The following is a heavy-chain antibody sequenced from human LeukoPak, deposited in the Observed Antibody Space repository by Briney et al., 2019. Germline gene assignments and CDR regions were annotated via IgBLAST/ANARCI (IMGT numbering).Heavy chain of an antibody. V-gene: IGHV3-23*01. J-gene: IGHJ4*02. D-gene: IGHD1-26*01. Sequence: GGSLRLSCAADSFTFSIYGMSWFRQAPGKGLEWLSAITGSGGSTYYADSVQGRFTISRDNSKNTLYLQMSSLIVEDTAVYHCVHSPMSDYWGQGTLVTVSS. CDR1: SFTFSIYG. CDR3: VHSPMSDY. CDR2: ITGSGGST.